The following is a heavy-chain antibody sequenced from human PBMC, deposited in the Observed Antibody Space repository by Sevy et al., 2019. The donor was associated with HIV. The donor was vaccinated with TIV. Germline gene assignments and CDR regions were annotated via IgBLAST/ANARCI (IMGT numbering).Heavy chain of an antibody. J-gene: IGHJ4*02. CDR2: ISSSSSYI. Sequence: GGSLRLSCAASGFTFSNYSMNWVRQAPGKGLEWVSSISSSSSYIYYADSVKGRFTISRDNAKNSLYRQMNSLRAGDTAVYYCARVSPDPMYSSGFPSYFDYWGQGTLVTVSS. V-gene: IGHV3-21*01. CDR1: GFTFSNYS. CDR3: ARVSPDPMYSSGFPSYFDY. D-gene: IGHD6-19*01.